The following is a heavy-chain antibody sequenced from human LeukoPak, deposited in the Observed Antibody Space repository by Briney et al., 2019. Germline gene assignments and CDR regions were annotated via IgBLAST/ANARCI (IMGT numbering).Heavy chain of an antibody. Sequence: GRSLRLSCAASGFTFSTYGMRWVRQAPGKALEWVAVIWYDGSNEYYADSVKGRFTISRHNSKSTLYLQLNSLRAEDTAVYYCARDSIRDGYNSDYFDYWGQGTLVTVSS. J-gene: IGHJ4*02. CDR1: GFTFSTYG. D-gene: IGHD5-24*01. V-gene: IGHV3-33*01. CDR3: ARDSIRDGYNSDYFDY. CDR2: IWYDGSNE.